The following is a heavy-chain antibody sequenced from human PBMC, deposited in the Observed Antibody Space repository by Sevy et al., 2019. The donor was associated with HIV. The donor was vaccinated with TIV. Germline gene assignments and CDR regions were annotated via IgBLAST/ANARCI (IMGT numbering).Heavy chain of an antibody. CDR3: ARARKSQDTMIVVVTPGEGYYYMDV. Sequence: SETLSLTCTVSGGSISSYYWSWIRQPPGKGLEWIGYIYYSGSTNYNPSLKSRVTISVDTSKNQFSLKLSSVTAADTAVYYCARARKSQDTMIVVVTPGEGYYYMDVWGKGTTVTVSS. D-gene: IGHD3-22*01. CDR1: GGSISSYY. V-gene: IGHV4-59*01. CDR2: IYYSGST. J-gene: IGHJ6*03.